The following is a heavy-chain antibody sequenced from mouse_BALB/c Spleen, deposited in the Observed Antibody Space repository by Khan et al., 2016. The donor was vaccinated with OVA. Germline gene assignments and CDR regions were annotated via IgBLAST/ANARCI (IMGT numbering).Heavy chain of an antibody. Sequence: QVQLQQSGAELAKPGASVKMSCKASGYTFTSYWMYWVKQRPGQGLEWIGYINPSSGYTEYNQNFKDKATLTADKSSSTAYMQLSSLTSEDSAVYYCARDRIDYWGQGTALAVSS. CDR3: ARDRIDY. CDR1: GYTFTSYW. J-gene: IGHJ2*01. CDR2: INPSSGYT. V-gene: IGHV1-7*01.